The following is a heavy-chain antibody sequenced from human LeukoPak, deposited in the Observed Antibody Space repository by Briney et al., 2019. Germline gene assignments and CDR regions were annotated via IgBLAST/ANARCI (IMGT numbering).Heavy chain of an antibody. V-gene: IGHV3-66*04. Sequence: GGSLRLSCAASEFSVGSNYMTWVRQAPGKGLEWVSLIYSGGGTYYADSVKGRFTISRDNSKNTLYLQMNSLRADDTAVYYCAKQHSSDWNGLAEYFQHWGQGTLVTVSS. CDR3: AKQHSSDWNGLAEYFQH. D-gene: IGHD6-19*01. CDR2: IYSGGGT. CDR1: EFSVGSNY. J-gene: IGHJ1*01.